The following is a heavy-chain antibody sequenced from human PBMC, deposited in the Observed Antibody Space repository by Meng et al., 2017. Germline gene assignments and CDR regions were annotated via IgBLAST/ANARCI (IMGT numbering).Heavy chain of an antibody. CDR2: IYYSGST. D-gene: IGHD3-10*01. J-gene: IGHJ6*02. V-gene: IGHV4-39*07. CDR3: ARDVSGSGSYWDYYYYGMDV. Sequence: WVRQAPGKGLEWIGSIYYSGSTYYNPSLKSRVTISVDTSKNQFSLKLSSVTAADTAVYYCARDVSGSGSYWDYYYYGMDVWGQGTTVTVSS.